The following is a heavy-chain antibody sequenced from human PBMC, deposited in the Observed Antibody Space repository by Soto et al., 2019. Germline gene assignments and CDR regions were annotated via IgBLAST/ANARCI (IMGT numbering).Heavy chain of an antibody. D-gene: IGHD6-19*01. CDR1: GYTFTSYA. CDR2: INAGNGNT. Sequence: QVQLVQSGAEVKKPGASVKVSCKASGYTFTSYAMHWVRQAPGQRLEWMGWINAGNGNTRYSQKFQGRVTITRDTSASTAYMELSSLRSEDTAVYYCARDLVYSSGSLDYWGQGTLVTVSS. V-gene: IGHV1-3*01. J-gene: IGHJ4*02. CDR3: ARDLVYSSGSLDY.